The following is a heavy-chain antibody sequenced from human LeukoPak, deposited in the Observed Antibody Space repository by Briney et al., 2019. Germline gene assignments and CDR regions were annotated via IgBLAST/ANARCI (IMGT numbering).Heavy chain of an antibody. J-gene: IGHJ5*02. D-gene: IGHD3-10*01. CDR2: ISAYNGNT. CDR3: SRFSEYYYGSGSANWFDP. Sequence: ASVKVSCKASGYTFTSYGISWVRQAPGQGLEWVGWISAYNGNTNYAQKLQGRVTMTTDTSTSTAYMELRSLRSDDTAVYYCSRFSEYYYGSGSANWFDPWGQGTLVTVSS. CDR1: GYTFTSYG. V-gene: IGHV1-18*01.